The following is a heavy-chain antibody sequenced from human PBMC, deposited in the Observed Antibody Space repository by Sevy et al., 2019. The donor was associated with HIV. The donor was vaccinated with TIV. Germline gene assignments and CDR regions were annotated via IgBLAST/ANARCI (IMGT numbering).Heavy chain of an antibody. CDR1: GFTFSSYG. CDR2: IWYDGSNK. CDR3: AKDNFSRRRDGYNYLFDY. V-gene: IGHV3-33*06. J-gene: IGHJ4*02. Sequence: GGSLRLSCAASGFTFSSYGMHWVRQAPGKGLECVAVIWYDGSNKYYADSVKGRFTISRDNSKNTLYLQMNSLRAEDTAVYYCAKDNFSRRRDGYNYLFDYWGQGTLVTVSS. D-gene: IGHD5-12*01.